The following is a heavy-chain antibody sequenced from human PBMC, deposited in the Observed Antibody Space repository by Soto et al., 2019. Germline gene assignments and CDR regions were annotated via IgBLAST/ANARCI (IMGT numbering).Heavy chain of an antibody. J-gene: IGHJ4*02. V-gene: IGHV1-46*01. Sequence: ASVKVSCKASGYTFTSYYMHWVRQAPGQGLEWMGIINPSGGSTSYAQKFQGRVTMTRDTSTSTVYMELSSLRSEDTAVYYCAREDIVVVPAANLFDYWGQGTLVNVSS. CDR3: AREDIVVVPAANLFDY. CDR1: GYTFTSYY. CDR2: INPSGGST. D-gene: IGHD2-2*01.